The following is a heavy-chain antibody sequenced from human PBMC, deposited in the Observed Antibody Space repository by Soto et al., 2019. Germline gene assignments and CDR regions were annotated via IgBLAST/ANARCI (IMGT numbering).Heavy chain of an antibody. D-gene: IGHD2-2*01. CDR3: ARDGSKKYQLLYYYYYGMDV. CDR1: GGSFSGYY. J-gene: IGHJ6*02. V-gene: IGHV4-34*01. CDR2: INHSGST. Sequence: SETLSLTCAVYGGSFSGYYWSWIRQPPGKGLEWIGEINHSGSTNYNPSLKSRVTISVDTSKNQFSLKPSSVTAADTAVYYCARDGSKKYQLLYYYYYGMDVWGQGTTVIVS.